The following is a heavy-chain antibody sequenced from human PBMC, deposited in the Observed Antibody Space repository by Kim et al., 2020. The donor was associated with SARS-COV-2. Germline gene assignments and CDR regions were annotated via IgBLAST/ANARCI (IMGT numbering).Heavy chain of an antibody. V-gene: IGHV3-23*01. J-gene: IGHJ6*02. D-gene: IGHD6-19*01. CDR3: AKGIAVAGRYYYYGMDV. Sequence: VKGRFTISRDNSKNTLYLQMNSLRAEDTAVYYCAKGIAVAGRYYYYGMDVWGQGTTVTVSS.